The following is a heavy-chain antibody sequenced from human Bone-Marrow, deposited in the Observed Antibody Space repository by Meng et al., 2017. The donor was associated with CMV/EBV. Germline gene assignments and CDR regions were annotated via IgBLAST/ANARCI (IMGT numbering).Heavy chain of an antibody. Sequence: GESLKISCAAPGFTFSSYWMSWVRQAPGKGLEWVANIKQDGSEKYYVDSVKGRFTISRDNAKNSLYLQMNSLRAEDTAVYYCARDRAGEYSSSWPYYYYGMDVWGQGTTVTGSS. CDR2: IKQDGSEK. J-gene: IGHJ6*01. D-gene: IGHD6-13*01. CDR3: ARDRAGEYSSSWPYYYYGMDV. CDR1: GFTFSSYW. V-gene: IGHV3-7*01.